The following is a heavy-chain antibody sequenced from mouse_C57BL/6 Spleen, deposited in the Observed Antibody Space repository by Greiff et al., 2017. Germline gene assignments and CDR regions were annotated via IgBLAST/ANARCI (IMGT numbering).Heavy chain of an antibody. Sequence: QVQLQQPGAELVKPGASVKLSCKASGYTFTSYWMHWVKQRPGRGLEWIGRIDPNSGGTKYNEKFKSKATLTVDKPSSTAYMQLSSLTAEDSAVYYCATTTVVSWYFDVWGTGTTVTVSS. V-gene: IGHV1-72*01. CDR3: ATTTVVSWYFDV. CDR1: GYTFTSYW. CDR2: IDPNSGGT. D-gene: IGHD1-1*01. J-gene: IGHJ1*03.